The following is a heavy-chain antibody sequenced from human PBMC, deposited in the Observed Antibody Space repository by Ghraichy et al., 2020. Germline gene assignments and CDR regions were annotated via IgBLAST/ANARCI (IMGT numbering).Heavy chain of an antibody. Sequence: SQTLSLTCSVSGGSISSPSHYWHWLRQTPGKELQWIGSISYSGSSDYNASLQSRVTIAVDTSKNQFSLKLSPVIAADTAVYYCVRGILVAWQYRSYMDVWGKGTTVTVS. CDR2: ISYSGSS. J-gene: IGHJ6*03. CDR1: GGSISSPSHY. V-gene: IGHV4-39*07. CDR3: VRGILVAWQYRSYMDV. D-gene: IGHD2-2*01.